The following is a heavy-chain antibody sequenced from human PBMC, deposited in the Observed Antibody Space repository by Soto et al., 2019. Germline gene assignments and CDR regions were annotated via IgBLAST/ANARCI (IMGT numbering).Heavy chain of an antibody. D-gene: IGHD6-13*01. V-gene: IGHV1-69*13. CDR1: GGTFSSYA. J-gene: IGHJ3*02. CDR3: ARQGQKLGIRDAFDI. Sequence: SLKVSCKASGGTFSSYAISWLRQAPGQGLEWMGGIIPIFGTANYAQKFQGRVTITADESTSTAYMELSSLRSEDTAVYYCARQGQKLGIRDAFDIWGQGTMVTVS. CDR2: IIPIFGTA.